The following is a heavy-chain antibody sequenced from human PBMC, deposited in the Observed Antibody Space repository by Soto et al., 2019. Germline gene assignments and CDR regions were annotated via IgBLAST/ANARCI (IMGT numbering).Heavy chain of an antibody. CDR2: IYYSGST. J-gene: IGHJ6*02. D-gene: IGHD2-2*01. CDR3: ARERGYCSSTSCYGGRNGMDV. CDR1: GGSISSSSYY. Sequence: PSETLSLTCTVSGGSISSSSYYWGWIRQPPGKGLEWFGSIYYSGSTYYNPSLKSRVTISVDTSKNQFSLKLSSVTAADTAVYYCARERGYCSSTSCYGGRNGMDVWGQGTTVTLSS. V-gene: IGHV4-39*07.